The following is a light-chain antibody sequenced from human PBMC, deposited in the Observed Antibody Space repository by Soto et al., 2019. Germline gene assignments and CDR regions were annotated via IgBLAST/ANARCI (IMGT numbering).Light chain of an antibody. CDR1: SSDVGGCNF. J-gene: IGLJ1*01. CDR3: SSCAGSNNPYG. V-gene: IGLV2-8*01. Sequence: QSALTQPPSASGSPGQSVTISCTGTSSDVGGCNFVSWYQQHPGKAPKLMIYEVSKRPSGVPDRFSGSKSGNTASLTVSGLQAEDEAEYYCSSCAGSNNPYGFGTGTKLTVL. CDR2: EVS.